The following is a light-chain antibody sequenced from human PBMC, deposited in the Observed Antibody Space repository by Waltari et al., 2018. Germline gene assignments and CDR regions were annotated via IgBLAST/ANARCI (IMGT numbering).Light chain of an antibody. CDR3: VAWDDSLSGRL. CDR1: GSNIGSRY. V-gene: IGLV1-47*01. CDR2: RND. Sequence: QSVLTQPPSASGTPGQRVTISCSGSGSNIGSRYVYWYQQLPGTAPKLLIYRNDQRPSGVPDRFSGSKSGTSASLAISGLRSEDEADYYCVAWDDSLSGRLFGGGTKLTVL. J-gene: IGLJ3*02.